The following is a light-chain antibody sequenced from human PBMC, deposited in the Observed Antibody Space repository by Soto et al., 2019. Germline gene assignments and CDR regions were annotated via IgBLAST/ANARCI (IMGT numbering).Light chain of an antibody. Sequence: DIQMTQSPSSLSASVGARVTITCQASQDISNYLNWYQQKPGKAPKLLIYDASNLETGVPSRFSGSGSGTDFTFTINSLQPEDIATYYCQQYDNLPLTFGPGTKVDIK. CDR3: QQYDNLPLT. CDR2: DAS. J-gene: IGKJ3*01. CDR1: QDISNY. V-gene: IGKV1-33*01.